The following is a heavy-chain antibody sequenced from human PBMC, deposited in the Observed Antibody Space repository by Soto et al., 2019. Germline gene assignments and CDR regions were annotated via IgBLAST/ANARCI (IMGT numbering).Heavy chain of an antibody. CDR1: GGFVNSDTHS. CDR3: ARFVRSCSATTCSTRADV. CDR2: IYSGGST. Sequence: PSETLSLTCTVSGGFVNSDTHSWSWIRQTPGKRLERIGFIYSGGSTKNPSLRGRVTMSVDTSKNQFSLKLRSVIVADTAVYHCARFVRSCSATTCSTRADVWGQGITVTVSS. J-gene: IGHJ6*02. D-gene: IGHD2-2*01. V-gene: IGHV4-61*01.